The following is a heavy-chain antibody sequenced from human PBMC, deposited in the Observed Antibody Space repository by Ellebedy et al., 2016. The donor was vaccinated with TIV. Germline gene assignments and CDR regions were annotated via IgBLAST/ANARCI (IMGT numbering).Heavy chain of an antibody. Sequence: GESLKISCAASGFTFSSYGMHWVRQAPGKGLEWVAVISYDGSNKYYADSVKGRFTISRDNSKNTLYLQMNSLRAEDTAVDYCAKLPSCSSNSFYSAFDFWGQGTMVTVSS. V-gene: IGHV3-30*18. CDR3: AKLPSCSSNSFYSAFDF. CDR1: GFTFSSYG. D-gene: IGHD2-2*01. CDR2: ISYDGSNK. J-gene: IGHJ3*01.